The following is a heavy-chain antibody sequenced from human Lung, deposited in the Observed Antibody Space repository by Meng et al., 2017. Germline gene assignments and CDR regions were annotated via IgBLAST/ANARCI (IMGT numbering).Heavy chain of an antibody. CDR3: VRRTYSSGWYFDY. CDR2: IIDSGST. Sequence: QAQPQQWGAGLLKPSETLSRTCAVYGGFFSGYYWSWIRQPPGKGLEWIGEIIDSGSTNYNPSLKSRVTISVDTSKNQFSLRVTSVTAADRAVYYCVRRTYSSGWYFDYWGQGTLVTVSS. D-gene: IGHD6-19*01. CDR1: GGFFSGYY. V-gene: IGHV4-34*12. J-gene: IGHJ4*02.